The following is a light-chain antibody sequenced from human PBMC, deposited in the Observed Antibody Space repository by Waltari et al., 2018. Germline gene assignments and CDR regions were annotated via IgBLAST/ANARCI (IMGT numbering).Light chain of an antibody. CDR2: DVS. J-gene: IGLJ3*02. CDR3: NSYTGSSSWV. Sequence: QSALTQPASVSGSPGQSITISCTGTASDVAFYNYVSWYQQHPDKAPKVIIYDVSEQPSGVSTRFSGSNSGNTAYLTISGLQAEDDADYYCNSYTGSSSWVFGGGTKLTV. V-gene: IGLV2-14*03. CDR1: ASDVAFYNY.